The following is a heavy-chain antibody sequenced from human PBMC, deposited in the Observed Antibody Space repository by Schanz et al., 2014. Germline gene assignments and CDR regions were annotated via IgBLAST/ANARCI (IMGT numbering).Heavy chain of an antibody. J-gene: IGHJ3*02. CDR1: GFTFSNYG. CDR3: AKDMHKDYGGKPQAFDI. CDR2: IRYNGINE. V-gene: IGHV3-30*02. Sequence: VQLVESGGGVVQPGGSLRLSCAASGFTFSNYGLHWVRQAPGKGLEWVAFIRYNGINEYYADSVKGRFTISRDNSKTTLYLQMNSLRAEDTALYYCAKDMHKDYGGKPQAFDIWGQGTMVTVSS. D-gene: IGHD4-17*01.